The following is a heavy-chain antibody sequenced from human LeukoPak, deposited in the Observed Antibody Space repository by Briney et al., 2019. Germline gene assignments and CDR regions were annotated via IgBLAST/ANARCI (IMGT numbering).Heavy chain of an antibody. Sequence: SVKVSCKASGYTFTGYYLHWVRQAPGQGLEWMGGIIPIFGTANYAQKFQGRVTITADESTSTAYMELSSLGSEDTAVHYCARAMVRGVHPFDYWGQGTLVTVSS. J-gene: IGHJ4*02. D-gene: IGHD3-10*01. V-gene: IGHV1-69*13. CDR3: ARAMVRGVHPFDY. CDR2: IIPIFGTA. CDR1: GYTFTGYY.